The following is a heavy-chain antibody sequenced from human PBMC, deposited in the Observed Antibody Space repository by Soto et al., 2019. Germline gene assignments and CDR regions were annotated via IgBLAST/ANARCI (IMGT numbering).Heavy chain of an antibody. CDR1: GGSISSSSYY. J-gene: IGHJ6*02. V-gene: IGHV4-39*01. Sequence: SETLSLTCTVSGGSISSSSYYWGWIRQPPGKGLEWIGSIYYSGSTYYNPSLKSRVTISVDTSKNQFSLKLSSVTAADTAVYYCARHLPYSGSWYYYYYGMDVWGQGTTVTVSS. CDR2: IYYSGST. CDR3: ARHLPYSGSWYYYYYGMDV. D-gene: IGHD6-13*01.